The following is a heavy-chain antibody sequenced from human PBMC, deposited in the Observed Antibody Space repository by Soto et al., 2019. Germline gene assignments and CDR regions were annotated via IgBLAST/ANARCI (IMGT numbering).Heavy chain of an antibody. CDR1: GGSISSGGYY. D-gene: IGHD3-22*01. J-gene: IGHJ5*02. CDR2: IYYSGST. CDR3: ATYDSSDYYSGSPIRCFDP. Sequence: PSETLSLTCTVSGGSISSGGYYWSWIRQHPGKGLEWIGYIYYSGSTYYNPSLKSRVTISVDTSKNQFSLKLSSVTAADTAVYYCATYDSSDYYSGSPIRCFDPWGQGTLVTVSS. V-gene: IGHV4-31*03.